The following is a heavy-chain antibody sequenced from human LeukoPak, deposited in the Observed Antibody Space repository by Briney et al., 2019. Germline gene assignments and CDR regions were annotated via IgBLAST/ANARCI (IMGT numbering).Heavy chain of an antibody. D-gene: IGHD3-22*01. V-gene: IGHV3-21*01. J-gene: IGHJ4*02. CDR3: ARDAVHDSSGYCTN. CDR2: ISSSSSYI. CDR1: GFTFSSYW. Sequence: PGGSLRLSCAASGFTFSSYWMHWVRQAPGKGLEWVSSISSSSSYIYYADSVKGRFTISRDNAKNSLYLQMNSLRAEDTAVYYCARDAVHDSSGYCTNWGQGTLVTVSS.